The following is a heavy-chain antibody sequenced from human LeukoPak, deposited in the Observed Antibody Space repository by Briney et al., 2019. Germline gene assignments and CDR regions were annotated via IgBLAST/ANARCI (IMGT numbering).Heavy chain of an antibody. V-gene: IGHV1-8*01. CDR3: ARGLRRGNWFDP. Sequence: ASVKVSCKASGYTFTSYDINWVRQATGQGLEWMGWMNPNSGNTGCAQKFQGRVTMTRNTSISTAYMELSSLRSEDTAVYYCARGLRRGNWFDPWGQGTLVTVSS. CDR2: MNPNSGNT. D-gene: IGHD3-16*01. J-gene: IGHJ5*02. CDR1: GYTFTSYD.